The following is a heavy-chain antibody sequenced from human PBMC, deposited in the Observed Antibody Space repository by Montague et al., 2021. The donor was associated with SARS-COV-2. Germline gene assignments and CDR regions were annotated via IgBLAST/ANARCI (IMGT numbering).Heavy chain of an antibody. CDR3: ASHFVWQQLST. V-gene: IGHV4-34*01. J-gene: IGHJ4*02. Sequence: SETLSLTCAVSGGSFGEDYWSWIRQAPGKGLEWIGEVYYSGSTSYNPSLRSRVSIFLDDSKNQFSLILTSVTAADTAMYYCASHFVWQQLSTWGQGTLVSVSS. CDR1: GGSFGEDY. CDR2: VYYSGST. D-gene: IGHD6-13*01.